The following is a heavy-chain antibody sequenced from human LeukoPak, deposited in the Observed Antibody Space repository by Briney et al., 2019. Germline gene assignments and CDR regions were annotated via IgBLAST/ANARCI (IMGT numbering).Heavy chain of an antibody. CDR2: IYPGDSDT. CDR1: GYSFTSYW. CDR3: ARLATAGKVNFYYYYMDV. V-gene: IGHV5-51*01. Sequence: GESLKISCKGSGYSFTSYWIGWVRQMPGKGLEWMGIIYPGDSDTRYSPSFQGQVTISADKSISTAYLQWSSLRASDTAMYYCARLATAGKVNFYYYYMDVWGKGTTATVSS. J-gene: IGHJ6*03. D-gene: IGHD6-13*01.